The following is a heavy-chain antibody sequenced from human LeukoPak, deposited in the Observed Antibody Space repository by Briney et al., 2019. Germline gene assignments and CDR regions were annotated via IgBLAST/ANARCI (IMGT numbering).Heavy chain of an antibody. V-gene: IGHV4-59*10. Sequence: SETLSLTCAVYGGSFSGYYWSWIRQPAGKGLEWIGRIYTSGSTNYNPSLKSRVTISVDTSKNQFSLKLSSVTAADTAVYYCARALLTIFGVVIDYWGQGTLVTVSS. CDR1: GGSFSGYY. CDR3: ARALLTIFGVVIDY. D-gene: IGHD3-3*01. CDR2: IYTSGST. J-gene: IGHJ4*02.